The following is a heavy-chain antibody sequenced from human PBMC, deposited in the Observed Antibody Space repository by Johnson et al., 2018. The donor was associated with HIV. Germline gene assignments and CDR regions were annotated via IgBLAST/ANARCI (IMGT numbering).Heavy chain of an antibody. CDR2: ISSSGSTI. CDR1: GFTFSSYW. Sequence: VQLVESGGGLVQPGGSLRLSCAASGFTFSSYWMSWVRQAPGKGLEWVSYISSSGSTIYYADSVKGRFTISRDNAKNSLFLQMNSLRAEDTAVYYCARDSTPWGDDYVDYAFDICGQGTMVTVSS. D-gene: IGHD4-17*01. V-gene: IGHV3-48*04. J-gene: IGHJ3*02. CDR3: ARDSTPWGDDYVDYAFDI.